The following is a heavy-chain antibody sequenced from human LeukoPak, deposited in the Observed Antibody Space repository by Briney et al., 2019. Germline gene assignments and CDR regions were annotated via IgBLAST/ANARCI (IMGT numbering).Heavy chain of an antibody. V-gene: IGHV4-34*01. D-gene: IGHD2-2*01. Sequence: SETLSLTCAVYGGSFSGYYCSWIRQPPGKGLERIGEINHSGSTNYNPSLKSRVTISVDTSKNQFSLKLSSVTAADTAVYYCARVGGVVVVPAAVYFDYWGQGTLVTVSS. CDR2: INHSGST. CDR1: GGSFSGYY. CDR3: ARVGGVVVVPAAVYFDY. J-gene: IGHJ4*02.